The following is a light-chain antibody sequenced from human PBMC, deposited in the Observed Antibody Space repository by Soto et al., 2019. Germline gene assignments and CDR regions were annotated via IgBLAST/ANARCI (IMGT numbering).Light chain of an antibody. Sequence: VVMTQSPLSLPVTLGQPSSFSCRSSQILVYSDGKTYLNWFQQSPGQSQRRLIYKVSNRESGVTDRFSGSGSGNDLKLKISRVEAEDVGVYYCMQGGYWPWTFGQGTKVDIK. J-gene: IGKJ1*01. CDR1: QILVYSDGKTY. V-gene: IGKV2-30*01. CDR2: KVS. CDR3: MQGGYWPWT.